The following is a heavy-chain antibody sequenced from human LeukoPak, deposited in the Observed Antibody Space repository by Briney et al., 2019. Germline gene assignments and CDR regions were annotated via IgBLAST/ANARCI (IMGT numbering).Heavy chain of an antibody. Sequence: GGSLRLSCAASGFTFSSYAMSWVRQAPGKGLEWVSGISGSGGSTYYADSVKGRFTISRDNSKNTLYLQMNSLRAEDTAVYYCAKVGVRGVIITYLDYWGQGTLVTVSS. CDR3: AKVGVRGVIITYLDY. CDR2: ISGSGGST. CDR1: GFTFSSYA. J-gene: IGHJ4*02. V-gene: IGHV3-23*01. D-gene: IGHD3-10*01.